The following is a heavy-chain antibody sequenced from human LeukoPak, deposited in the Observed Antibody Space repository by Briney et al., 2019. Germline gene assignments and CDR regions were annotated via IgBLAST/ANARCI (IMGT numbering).Heavy chain of an antibody. CDR3: ARVVVVTAGAFDI. V-gene: IGHV3-21*01. J-gene: IGHJ3*02. D-gene: IGHD2-21*02. CDR1: GFTFSSYS. CDR2: ISSSSSYI. Sequence: GGSLRLSCAASGFTFSSYSVNWVRQAPGKGLEWVSSISSSSSYIYYADSVKGRFTISRDNAKNSLYLQMNSLRAEDTAVYYCARVVVVTAGAFDIWGQGTMVTVSS.